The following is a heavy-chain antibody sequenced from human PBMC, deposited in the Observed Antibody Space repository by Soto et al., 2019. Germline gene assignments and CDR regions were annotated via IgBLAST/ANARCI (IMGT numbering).Heavy chain of an antibody. V-gene: IGHV6-1*01. CDR3: GRTRRGHGVKYMDF. D-gene: IGHD3-10*01. J-gene: IGHJ4*02. CDR1: GDTVTSNSAA. CDR2: RYYRSKRFN. Sequence: TLSFTCPVSGDTVTSNSAAWNLISPCPSSGLEWLRRRYYRSKRFNDHEISVQSRIDINPDTSKNHFSLQLNSVTPDDTAVYYRGRTRRGHGVKYMDFWRQGSLVAVSS.